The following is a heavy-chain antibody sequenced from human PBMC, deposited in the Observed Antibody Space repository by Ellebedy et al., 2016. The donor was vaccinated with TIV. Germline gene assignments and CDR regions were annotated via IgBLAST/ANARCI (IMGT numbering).Heavy chain of an antibody. Sequence: MPSETLSLTCAVYGGSFSGYFWSWIRQPPGKGLAWIGEINHSGGTNSNPSLKSRVTISVDTSNNLFSLTLDSVTAADTAVYYCARFVAAHGYDYWGQGTLVTVSS. J-gene: IGHJ4*02. CDR2: INHSGGT. V-gene: IGHV4-34*01. D-gene: IGHD6-25*01. CDR1: GGSFSGYF. CDR3: ARFVAAHGYDY.